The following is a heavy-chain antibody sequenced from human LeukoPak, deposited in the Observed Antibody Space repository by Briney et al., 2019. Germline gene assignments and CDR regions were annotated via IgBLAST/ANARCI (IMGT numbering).Heavy chain of an antibody. Sequence: GASVKVSCKVSGYTLTESSMHWVRQAPGKGLEWMGGFDPEDGETIYAQKFQGRVTMTEDTSTDTAYMELSSLRSEDTAVYYCATGRHCSGGSCYPYYYYMDVWGKGTTVTVSS. CDR1: GYTLTESS. CDR2: FDPEDGET. CDR3: ATGRHCSGGSCYPYYYYMDV. D-gene: IGHD2-15*01. J-gene: IGHJ6*03. V-gene: IGHV1-24*01.